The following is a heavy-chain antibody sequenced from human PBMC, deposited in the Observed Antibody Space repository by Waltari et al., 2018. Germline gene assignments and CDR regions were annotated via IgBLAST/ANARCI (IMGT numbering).Heavy chain of an antibody. D-gene: IGHD5-12*01. V-gene: IGHV3-7*01. J-gene: IGHJ3*02. CDR3: ARTGARWLQFAAFDI. Sequence: EVLLVESGGGLVQTGGSLRLSCAASRFTFSNYWMNWVRLAPGKRLEGVANISQDGSEEYYVDSVKGRFTISRDNAKNSLYLEMKTLRAEDTAIYYCARTGARWLQFAAFDIWGQGTMVTVSA. CDR1: RFTFSNYW. CDR2: ISQDGSEE.